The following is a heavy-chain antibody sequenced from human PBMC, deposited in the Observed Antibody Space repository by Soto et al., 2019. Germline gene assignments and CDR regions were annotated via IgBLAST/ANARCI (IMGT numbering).Heavy chain of an antibody. V-gene: IGHV1-2*04. CDR1: GYTFTGYY. J-gene: IGHJ4*02. CDR2: INPNSGGT. D-gene: IGHD3-22*01. Sequence: QVQLVQSGAEVKKPGASVKVSCKASGYTFTGYYMHWVRQAPGQGLEWMGWINPNSGGTNYAQKFQGWVTMTRDTSISTAYMELRRLRSDDTAVYYCARGLANDSSGYYYGGSMGDDYYFDYWGQGTLVTVSS. CDR3: ARGLANDSSGYYYGGSMGDDYYFDY.